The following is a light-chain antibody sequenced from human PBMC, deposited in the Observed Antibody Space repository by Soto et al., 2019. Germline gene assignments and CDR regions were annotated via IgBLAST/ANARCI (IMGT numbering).Light chain of an antibody. J-gene: IGLJ1*01. V-gene: IGLV2-14*01. CDR3: SSYTSSSTQV. CDR1: SSDVGGYNY. CDR2: QVS. Sequence: QSALTQPASVSGSPGQSITISCTGTSSDVGGYNYVSWYQQHPDKAPKLMIYQVSNRPSGVSNRFSGSKSGNTASLTISGLQAEDEADYDCSSYTSSSTQVFGTGTQLTVL.